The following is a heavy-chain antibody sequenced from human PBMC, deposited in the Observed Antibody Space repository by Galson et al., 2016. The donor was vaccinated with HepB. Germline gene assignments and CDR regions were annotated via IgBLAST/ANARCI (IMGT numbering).Heavy chain of an antibody. J-gene: IGHJ4*02. D-gene: IGHD2/OR15-2a*01. CDR2: DSMDGRRK. V-gene: IGHV3-30*18. Sequence: SLRLSCAASGFTFSNYGMHWVRQAPAKGLEWVAADSMDGRRKFYAGSVKGRFTISRDNSNNMLFLQMSSLRADDTAVYYCAKRHEYCPAVGCSVDYWGQGTLVSVSS. CDR1: GFTFSNYG. CDR3: AKRHEYCPAVGCSVDY.